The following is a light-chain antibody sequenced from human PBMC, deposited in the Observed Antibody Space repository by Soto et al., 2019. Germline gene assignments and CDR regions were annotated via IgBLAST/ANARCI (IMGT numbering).Light chain of an antibody. CDR3: CSCTSSSSPVV. CDR1: SSDVGGYNY. V-gene: IGLV2-14*01. Sequence: QSALTQPASVSGSPGQSITISCTGTSSDVGGYNYVSWYQQHPGKAPKLMIYEVSNRPSGVSNRFSGSKSGNTASLTISGLQAEDEADYYCCSCTSSSSPVVFGGGTKLTVL. CDR2: EVS. J-gene: IGLJ2*01.